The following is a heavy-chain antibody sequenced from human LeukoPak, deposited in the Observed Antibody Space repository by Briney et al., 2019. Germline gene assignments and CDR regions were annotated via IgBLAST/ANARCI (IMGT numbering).Heavy chain of an antibody. CDR3: ARDKGPSYLSSFDY. J-gene: IGHJ4*02. D-gene: IGHD2-2*01. Sequence: GRSLRLSCAASGFTFSSYVMHWVRQAPGKGLEWVAIISYDGSNEYYADSVKGRFTISRDNSKNTLYLQMNSLRAADTAVYYCARDKGPSYLSSFDYWGQGTLVTVSS. CDR1: GFTFSSYV. CDR2: ISYDGSNE. V-gene: IGHV3-30*04.